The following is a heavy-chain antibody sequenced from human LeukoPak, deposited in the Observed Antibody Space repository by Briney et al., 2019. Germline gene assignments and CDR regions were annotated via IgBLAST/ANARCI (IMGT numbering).Heavy chain of an antibody. CDR2: IYSGGST. CDR3: ARVKFFAAHYSSSWYLDY. Sequence: GGSLRLSCAASGFTFSTYAMSWVRQAPGKGLEWVSVIYSGGSTYYADSVKGRFTISRHNSKNTLYLQMNSLRAEDTAVYYCARVKFFAAHYSSSWYLDYWGQGTLVTVSS. CDR1: GFTFSTYA. D-gene: IGHD6-13*01. V-gene: IGHV3-53*04. J-gene: IGHJ4*02.